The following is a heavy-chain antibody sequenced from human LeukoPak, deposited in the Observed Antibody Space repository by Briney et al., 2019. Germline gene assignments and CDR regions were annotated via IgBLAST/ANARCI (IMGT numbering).Heavy chain of an antibody. CDR3: ARHASGSYSHDAFDI. J-gene: IGHJ3*02. Sequence: SETLSLTCTVSGGSISSSSYYWGWIRQPPGKGLEWIGSIYYSGSTYYNPSLKSRVTISVDTSKNQFSLKLGSVTAADTAVYYCARHASGSYSHDAFDIWGQGTMVTVSS. CDR1: GGSISSSSYY. D-gene: IGHD1-26*01. V-gene: IGHV4-39*01. CDR2: IYYSGST.